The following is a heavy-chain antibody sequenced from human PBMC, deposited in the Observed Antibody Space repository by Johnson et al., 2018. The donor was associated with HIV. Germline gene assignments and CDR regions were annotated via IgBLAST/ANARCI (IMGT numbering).Heavy chain of an antibody. V-gene: IGHV3-66*01. Sequence: VQLVESGGGVVRPGGSLRLSCAASGFTFDDYAMNWVRQAPGKGLEWVSVIYSGGTTYYADSVKGRFTISRDNSKNTLYLQMNSLRAEDTAVYYCARELSHDAFDIWGQGTMVTVSS. CDR2: IYSGGTT. CDR1: GFTFDDYA. CDR3: ARELSHDAFDI. J-gene: IGHJ3*02.